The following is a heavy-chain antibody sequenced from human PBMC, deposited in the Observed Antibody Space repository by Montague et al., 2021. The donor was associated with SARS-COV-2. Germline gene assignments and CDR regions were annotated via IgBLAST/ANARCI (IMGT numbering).Heavy chain of an antibody. CDR2: TYYSEST. V-gene: IGHV4-31*03. J-gene: IGHJ3*02. Sequence: TLSLTCTVSGGSISSGGYYWSWIRQPPGKGLEWIGYTYYSESTYYNPSLKSRVTISVDTSKNQFSLRLSSVTAADTAVYYCARVEGITTIVVVLGTFDNWGQGTMVTVSS. CDR3: ARVEGITTIVVVLGTFDN. CDR1: GGSISSGGYY. D-gene: IGHD3-22*01.